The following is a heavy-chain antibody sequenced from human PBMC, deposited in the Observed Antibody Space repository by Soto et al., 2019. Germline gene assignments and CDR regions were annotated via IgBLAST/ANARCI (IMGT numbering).Heavy chain of an antibody. D-gene: IGHD3-3*01. CDR1: GFTFDDYT. Sequence: EVQLVESGGVVVQPGGSLRLSCAASGFTFDDYTMHWVRQAPGKGLEWVSLISWDGGSTYYADSVKGRFTISRDNSKNSLYLQMNSLRTEDTALYYCAKGDYDFWNYYGMDVWGQGTTATVSS. V-gene: IGHV3-43*01. CDR3: AKGDYDFWNYYGMDV. J-gene: IGHJ6*02. CDR2: ISWDGGST.